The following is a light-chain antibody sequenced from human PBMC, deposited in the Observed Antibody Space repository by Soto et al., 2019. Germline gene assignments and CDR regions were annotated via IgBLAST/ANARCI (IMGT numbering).Light chain of an antibody. Sequence: VLTQPPSASGTPGQRVTISSSGSNSNIGSNKVNWYQQLPGTAPKLLIYTSNQRPSGVPDRFSGSKSGTSASLAISGLQSEDEADYYCATWDDSLHGYVFGTGTKVTVL. CDR1: NSNIGSNK. V-gene: IGLV1-44*01. CDR2: TSN. CDR3: ATWDDSLHGYV. J-gene: IGLJ1*01.